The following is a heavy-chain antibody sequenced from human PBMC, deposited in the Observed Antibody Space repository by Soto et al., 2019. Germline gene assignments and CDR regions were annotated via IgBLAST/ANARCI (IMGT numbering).Heavy chain of an antibody. CDR3: ARPGPNYDEFSDY. V-gene: IGHV3-11*01. D-gene: IGHD4-17*01. CDR2: ISDSGRTI. Sequence: GESLLLSCTASGFTCSDHYMSWLRQAPGKGLEWVSYISDSGRTIYYADSVKGRFTISRDNAKNSLYLLMNSLTADDTAVYYCARPGPNYDEFSDYWGQGAQVTVSS. CDR1: GFTCSDHY. J-gene: IGHJ4*02.